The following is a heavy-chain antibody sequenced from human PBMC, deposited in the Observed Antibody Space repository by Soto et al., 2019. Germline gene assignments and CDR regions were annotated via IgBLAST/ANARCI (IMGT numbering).Heavy chain of an antibody. CDR1: GGSINSDY. V-gene: IGHV4-59*01. J-gene: IGHJ4*02. Sequence: PSETLSLTCTVSGGSINSDYLSWIRQSPGKGLEWIGYVFFSGSTNYNHSFKSRVTISVDTSKNQIYLRVTSVTAEDTAVYYCAKDKGVFNWATSYFDYWGQGALVIVYS. CDR2: VFFSGST. D-gene: IGHD1-1*01. CDR3: AKDKGVFNWATSYFDY.